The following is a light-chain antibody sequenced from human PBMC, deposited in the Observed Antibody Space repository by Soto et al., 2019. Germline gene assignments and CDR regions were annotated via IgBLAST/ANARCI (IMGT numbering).Light chain of an antibody. CDR1: QGISNY. CDR3: QKYPNVPA. Sequence: DIQMTQSPSALSASVGDRVTITCRASQGISNYLAWYQQIPGTVPKRPVSAASTLLSGVPSRFRGSGSVPAFILTSSSLQPEDVATYYGQKYPNVPAFGGGTKVDIK. CDR2: AAS. J-gene: IGKJ4*01. V-gene: IGKV1-27*01.